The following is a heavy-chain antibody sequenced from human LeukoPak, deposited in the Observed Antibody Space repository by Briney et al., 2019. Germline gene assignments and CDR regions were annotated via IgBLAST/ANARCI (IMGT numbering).Heavy chain of an antibody. J-gene: IGHJ3*02. Sequence: GGTLRLSCAASGFTFSSYGMSWVRQAPGKGLEWVSAISGSGGSTYYADSVKGRCTISRDNSKNTLYLQMNSLRVEDTAVYYCARGLFLSGYLDAFDIWGQGTVVTVSS. CDR1: GFTFSSYG. CDR2: ISGSGGST. D-gene: IGHD3-22*01. V-gene: IGHV3-23*01. CDR3: ARGLFLSGYLDAFDI.